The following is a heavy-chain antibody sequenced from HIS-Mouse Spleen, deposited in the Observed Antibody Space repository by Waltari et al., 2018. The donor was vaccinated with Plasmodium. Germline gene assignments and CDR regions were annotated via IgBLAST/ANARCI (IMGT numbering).Heavy chain of an antibody. V-gene: IGHV3-48*01. CDR1: GFTFSRYC. CDR2: ISSSSSTI. Sequence: EVQLVESGGGLVQPGGSLILSCAASGFTFSRYCLHVVRQAPGKGLEWVSYISSSSSTIYYADSVKGRFTISRDNAKNSLYLQMNSLRAEDTAVYYCARDLGVGATDIWGQGTMVTVSS. D-gene: IGHD1-26*01. J-gene: IGHJ3*02. CDR3: ARDLGVGATDI.